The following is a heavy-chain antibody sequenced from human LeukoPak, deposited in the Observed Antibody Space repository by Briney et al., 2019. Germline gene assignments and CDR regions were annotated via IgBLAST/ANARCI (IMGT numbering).Heavy chain of an antibody. CDR1: GFTFSGYW. J-gene: IGHJ4*02. CDR2: INQDGSEK. CDR3: SRDDYLGY. D-gene: IGHD3-16*01. Sequence: PGGSLRLPCAASGFTFSGYWMAWVRQAPGKGLEWVAHINQDGSEKNYVDPVEGRFTISRDNAKNSVYLQMNSLRAEDTAVYYCSRDDYLGYWGQGTLVTVSS. V-gene: IGHV3-7*05.